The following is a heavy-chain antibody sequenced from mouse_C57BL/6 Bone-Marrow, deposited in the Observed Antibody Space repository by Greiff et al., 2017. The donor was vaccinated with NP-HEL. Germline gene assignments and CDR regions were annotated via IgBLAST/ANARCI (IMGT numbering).Heavy chain of an antibody. CDR3: VRRYYSNSYWYFDV. CDR2: IRSRSNDYAT. Sequence: EVQRVQSGGGLVQPKGSLKLSCAASGFGFNTYAMNWVRQAPGKGLEWVARIRSRSNDYATYCADSVKDRFTISRDDSESMIYLQMNNWKTEETAMYYCVRRYYSNSYWYFDVWGTGTTVTVSS. CDR1: GFGFNTYA. J-gene: IGHJ1*03. D-gene: IGHD2-5*01. V-gene: IGHV10-1*01.